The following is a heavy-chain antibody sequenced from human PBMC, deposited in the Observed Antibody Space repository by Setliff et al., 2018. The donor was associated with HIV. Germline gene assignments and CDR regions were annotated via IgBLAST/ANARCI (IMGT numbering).Heavy chain of an antibody. D-gene: IGHD6-19*01. CDR1: GGSIDNYY. V-gene: IGHV4-59*01. J-gene: IGHJ1*01. CDR2: MCHNENGVTT. Sequence: SETLSLTCIVSGGSIDNYYWNWVRQPPGKGPEWIGDMCHNENGVTTNQNPSLKSRVVMYLDRTKNEFSLSLFSATTADTAVYYCARDRGSGWYGYFQQWGQGSQVTVSS. CDR3: ARDRGSGWYGYFQQ.